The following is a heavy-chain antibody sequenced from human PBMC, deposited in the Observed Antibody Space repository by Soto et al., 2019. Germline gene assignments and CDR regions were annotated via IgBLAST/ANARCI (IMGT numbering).Heavy chain of an antibody. CDR1: GFTFSSYG. J-gene: IGHJ4*02. D-gene: IGHD3-10*01. CDR2: ISYDGSNK. V-gene: IGHV3-30*18. CDR3: AKDHYGSGSYYTGAIDY. Sequence: LRLSCAASGFTFSSYGMHWVRQAPGKGLEWVAVISYDGSNKYYADSVKGRFTISRDNSKNTLYLQMNSLRAEDTAVYYCAKDHYGSGSYYTGAIDYWGQGTLVTSPQ.